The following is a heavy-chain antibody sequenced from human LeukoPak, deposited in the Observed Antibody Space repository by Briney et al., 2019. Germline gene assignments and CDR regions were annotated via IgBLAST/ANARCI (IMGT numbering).Heavy chain of an antibody. D-gene: IGHD2-15*01. CDR3: ASSSYWYYFDY. Sequence: GGSLRVSCAASGFTFSDYYMSWIRQAPGKGLEWVPYISGSGSTIYYADSVKGRFTISRDNAKSSLYLQMNSLRAEDTAVYYCASSSYWYYFDYWGQGTLVTVSS. J-gene: IGHJ4*02. CDR1: GFTFSDYY. V-gene: IGHV3-11*04. CDR2: ISGSGSTI.